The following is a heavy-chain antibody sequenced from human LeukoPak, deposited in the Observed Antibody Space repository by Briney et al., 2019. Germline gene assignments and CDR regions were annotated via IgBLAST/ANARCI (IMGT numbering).Heavy chain of an antibody. CDR1: GGSISSYY. CDR3: ARVGITMVRGVIITAFDI. D-gene: IGHD3-10*01. CDR2: IYYSGST. J-gene: IGHJ3*02. V-gene: IGHV4-59*01. Sequence: SETLSLTCTVSGGSISSYYWSWIRQPPGKGLEWIGYIYYSGSTNYNPSLKSRVTMSVDTSKNQFSLKLSSVTAADTAVYYCARVGITMVRGVIITAFDIWGQGTMVTVSS.